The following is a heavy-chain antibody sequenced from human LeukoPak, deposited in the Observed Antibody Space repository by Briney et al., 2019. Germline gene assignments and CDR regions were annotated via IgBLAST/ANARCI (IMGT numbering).Heavy chain of an antibody. Sequence: SETLSLTCTVSGGSITSHYCNWIRQPPGKGLEWIGYIYYSGSTNYNPSLESRVTISVDTSKNQFSLKLSSVTAADTAVYYCARGDPAWDYDTSSYYPDAFDIWCQGTMVTVSS. CDR2: IYYSGST. D-gene: IGHD3-22*01. V-gene: IGHV4-59*11. J-gene: IGHJ3*02. CDR1: GGSITSHY. CDR3: ARGDPAWDYDTSSYYPDAFDI.